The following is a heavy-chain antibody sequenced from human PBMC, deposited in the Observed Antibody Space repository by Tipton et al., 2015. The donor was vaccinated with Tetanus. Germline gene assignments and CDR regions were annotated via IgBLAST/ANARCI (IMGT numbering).Heavy chain of an antibody. J-gene: IGHJ6*02. CDR1: GGSFSVYY. Sequence: TLSLTCAVYGGSFSVYYWSWIRQPAGKGLEWIGYIFYSGNTNYNPSLKTRVTISVDTSKNQFSLKLSSVTAANTAVYYCARDRGLTTGGGIGMDVWGQGTTVTVSS. CDR2: IFYSGNT. D-gene: IGHD4-17*01. CDR3: ARDRGLTTGGGIGMDV. V-gene: IGHV4-59*01.